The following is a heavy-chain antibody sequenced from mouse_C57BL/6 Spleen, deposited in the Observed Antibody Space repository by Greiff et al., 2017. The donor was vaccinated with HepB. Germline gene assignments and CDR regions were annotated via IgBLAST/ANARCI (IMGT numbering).Heavy chain of an antibody. Sequence: VQLQQSGAELVRPGASVKLSCTASGFNIKDDYMHWVKQRPEQGLEWIGWIDPENGDTEYAPKFQGKATITADTSSNTAYLQLSSLTSEDTAGYYCARSRGYGYDALGYWGQGTTLTVSS. CDR2: IDPENGDT. J-gene: IGHJ2*01. V-gene: IGHV14-4*01. CDR1: GFNIKDDY. CDR3: ARSRGYGYDALGY. D-gene: IGHD2-2*01.